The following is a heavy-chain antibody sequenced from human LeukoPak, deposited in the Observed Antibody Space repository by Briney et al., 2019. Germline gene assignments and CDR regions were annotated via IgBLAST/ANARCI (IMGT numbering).Heavy chain of an antibody. Sequence: GGSLRLSCAASGFTFSIYSMYWVRQAPGKGLEWMAFIRYDGSNKYYADAVKGRFTISRDNSKNTLYLQMNSLRAEDTAVYYCTGIAAAGSNPGDEYFQHWGQGTLVTVSS. CDR2: IRYDGSNK. CDR1: GFTFSIYS. J-gene: IGHJ1*01. D-gene: IGHD6-13*01. V-gene: IGHV3-30*02. CDR3: TGIAAAGSNPGDEYFQH.